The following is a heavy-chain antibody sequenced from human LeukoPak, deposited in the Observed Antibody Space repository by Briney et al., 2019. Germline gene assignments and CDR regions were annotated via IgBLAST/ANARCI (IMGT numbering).Heavy chain of an antibody. CDR3: ARRGGLSSGRGFDH. J-gene: IGHJ4*02. CDR1: GFDFNYYD. Sequence: GSLRLSCVASGFDFNYYDMNWVRQAPGKGLEWVSSISSKSTYIDSADSTKGRFTISRANANNSVFLQMSSLRPEDTAVYYCARRGGLSSGRGFDHWGQGTLVTVSS. CDR2: ISSKSTYI. V-gene: IGHV3-21*01. D-gene: IGHD3-16*01.